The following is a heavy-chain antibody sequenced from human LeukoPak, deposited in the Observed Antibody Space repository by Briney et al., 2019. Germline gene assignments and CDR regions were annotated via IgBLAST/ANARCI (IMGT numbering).Heavy chain of an antibody. J-gene: IGHJ6*02. D-gene: IGHD2-21*01. V-gene: IGHV3-9*02. Sequence: GGSLRLSCVVSGFNSEDHAMHWVRQAPGKGLEWVSGIYWSSSGTGYADSVRGRFTISRDAAKNSLYLQMNSLRAEDTAVYYCARDHVGGDYYYYGIDAWGHGTTVTVSS. CDR2: IYWSSSGT. CDR3: ARDHVGGDYYYYGIDA. CDR1: GFNSEDHA.